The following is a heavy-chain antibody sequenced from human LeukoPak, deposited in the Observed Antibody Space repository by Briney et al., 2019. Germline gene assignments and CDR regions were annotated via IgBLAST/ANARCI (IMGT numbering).Heavy chain of an antibody. V-gene: IGHV3-7*01. CDR2: IKQDGSEK. J-gene: IGHJ4*02. CDR3: ARGDLWFGEPYFDY. CDR1: GFTFSSYW. D-gene: IGHD3-10*01. Sequence: GGSLRLSCAASGFTFSSYWMSWVRQAPGKGLEGVANIKQDGSEKYYVDSVKGRFTISRDNAKNSLYLQMNSLRAEDTAVYYCARGDLWFGEPYFDYWGQGTLVTVSS.